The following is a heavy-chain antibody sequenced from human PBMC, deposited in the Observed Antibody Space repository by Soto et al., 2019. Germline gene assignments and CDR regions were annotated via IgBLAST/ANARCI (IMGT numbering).Heavy chain of an antibody. Sequence: QVQLVESGGGVVQPGRSLRLSCAASGFTFSSYGMHWVRQAPGKGLEWVAVISYDGSNKYYADSVKGRFTISRDNSRNTLYLQMNSLRTEDTAVYYCAKDLLIAVAGTFDYWGQGTLVTVSS. CDR3: AKDLLIAVAGTFDY. CDR1: GFTFSSYG. V-gene: IGHV3-30*18. CDR2: ISYDGSNK. D-gene: IGHD6-19*01. J-gene: IGHJ4*02.